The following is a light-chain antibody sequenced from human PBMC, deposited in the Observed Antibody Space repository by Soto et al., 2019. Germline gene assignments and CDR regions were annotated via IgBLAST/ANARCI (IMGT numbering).Light chain of an antibody. Sequence: QSALTQPRSVSGSPGQSVTISCTGTSSDVGGYNYVSWYQQHPGKAPKHMIYDVSKRPSGVPDRFSGSKSGNTASLTISGLQAEDEDDYYCCSYAGSYTFYVFGTGTKLTVL. CDR2: DVS. CDR3: CSYAGSYTFYV. J-gene: IGLJ1*01. CDR1: SSDVGGYNY. V-gene: IGLV2-11*01.